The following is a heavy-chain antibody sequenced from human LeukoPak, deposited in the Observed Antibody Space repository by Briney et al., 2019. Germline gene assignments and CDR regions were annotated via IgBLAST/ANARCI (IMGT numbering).Heavy chain of an antibody. Sequence: ASVKVSCKASGYSFDRYGISWVRQAPGQGLEWLGWIGAYNGNTNYAQNLQGRVTMTADTSTTTAYMELRSLSSDDTAVYYCARDFLSYDGSENHFEDTFDIWGQGTMVTVSS. D-gene: IGHD3-22*01. CDR3: ARDFLSYDGSENHFEDTFDI. CDR1: GYSFDRYG. V-gene: IGHV1-18*01. CDR2: IGAYNGNT. J-gene: IGHJ3*02.